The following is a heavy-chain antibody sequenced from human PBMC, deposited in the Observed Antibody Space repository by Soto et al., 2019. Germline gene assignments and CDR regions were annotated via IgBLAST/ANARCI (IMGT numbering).Heavy chain of an antibody. V-gene: IGHV1-69*01. CDR3: ARSGSSGYYRTGWFDP. D-gene: IGHD3-22*01. Sequence: QVQLVQYGAEVKKPGSSVKVSCKASGGTFSSYAISWVRQAPGQGLEWMGGIIPIFGTANYTQKVQGRVTITADDSTRTAYMELSSVRTEDTAVYYCARSGSSGYYRTGWFDPWGQGTLVTVSS. CDR1: GGTFSSYA. J-gene: IGHJ5*02. CDR2: IIPIFGTA.